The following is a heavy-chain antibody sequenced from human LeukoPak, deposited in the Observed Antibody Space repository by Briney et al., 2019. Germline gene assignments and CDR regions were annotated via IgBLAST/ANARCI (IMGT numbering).Heavy chain of an antibody. D-gene: IGHD2-2*01. V-gene: IGHV3-23*01. Sequence: GGSLRLSCAASGFSVTTFWMHWVRQAPGKGLEWVSAISGSGGSTYYADSVKGRFTISRDNSKNTLYLQMNSLRAEDTAVYYCAKAAIVVVPAALSYWGQGTLVTVSS. CDR1: GFSVTTFW. CDR3: AKAAIVVVPAALSY. J-gene: IGHJ4*02. CDR2: ISGSGGST.